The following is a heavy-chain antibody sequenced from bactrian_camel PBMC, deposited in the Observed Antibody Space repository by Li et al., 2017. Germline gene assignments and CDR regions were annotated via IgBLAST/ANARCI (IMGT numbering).Heavy chain of an antibody. CDR3: AATGSLSYFSKYDGELAFAS. J-gene: IGHJ6*01. Sequence: VQLVESGGGLVQTGGSLRLSCVVSGIDFNGYCLGWFRQAPGKERESIATIDADGSTSYTYSVKGRFTISQDNAKNTVTLHMNNLAPEDTAMYYCAATGSLSYFSKYDGELAFASWGQGTQVTVS. D-gene: IGHD4*01. V-gene: IGHV3S53*01. CDR1: GIDFNGYC. CDR2: IDADGST.